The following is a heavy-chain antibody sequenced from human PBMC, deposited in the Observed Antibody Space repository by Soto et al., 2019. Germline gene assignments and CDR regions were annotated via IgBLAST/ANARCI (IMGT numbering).Heavy chain of an antibody. CDR2: ISWNSGSI. CDR3: AKDIKAVAGTGVFDY. J-gene: IGHJ4*02. Sequence: ESGGGLVQPGRSLRLSCAASGFTFDDYAMHWVRQAPGKGLEWVSGISWNSGSIGYADSVKGRFTISRDNAKNSLYLQMNSLRAEDTALYYCAKDIKAVAGTGVFDYWGQGTLVTVSS. D-gene: IGHD6-19*01. V-gene: IGHV3-9*01. CDR1: GFTFDDYA.